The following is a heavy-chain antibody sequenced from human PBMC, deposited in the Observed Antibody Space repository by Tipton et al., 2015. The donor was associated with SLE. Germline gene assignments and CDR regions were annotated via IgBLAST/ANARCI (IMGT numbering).Heavy chain of an antibody. CDR2: ISYDGSDK. Sequence: SLRLSCAASGFTFSSYAMHWVRQAPGKGLEWVAVISYDGSDKFYADSVKGRFTISRDSSNNTMYLQMDSLRAEDTAVYYCARDWETGFDIWGQGTMVTVSS. CDR1: GFTFSSYA. J-gene: IGHJ3*02. D-gene: IGHD1-1*01. CDR3: ARDWETGFDI. V-gene: IGHV3-30*14.